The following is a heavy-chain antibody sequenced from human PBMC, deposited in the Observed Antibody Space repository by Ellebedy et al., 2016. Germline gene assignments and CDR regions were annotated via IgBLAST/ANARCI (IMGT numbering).Heavy chain of an antibody. V-gene: IGHV3-13*01. Sequence: GESLKISXAASGFTFSSYDMHWVRQATGKGLEWVSAIGTAGDTYYPGSVKGRFTISRENAKNSLYLQMNSLRAGDTAVYYCARSGWTYYYYGMDVWGQGTTVTVSS. J-gene: IGHJ6*02. CDR3: ARSGWTYYYYGMDV. D-gene: IGHD6-19*01. CDR1: GFTFSSYD. CDR2: IGTAGDT.